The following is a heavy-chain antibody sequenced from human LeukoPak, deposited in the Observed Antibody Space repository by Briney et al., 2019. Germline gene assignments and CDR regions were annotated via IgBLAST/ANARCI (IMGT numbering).Heavy chain of an antibody. D-gene: IGHD2-15*01. Sequence: GGSLRLSCAASGFTVSSNYMSWVRQAPGKGLEWVSVIYSGGSTYYADSVKGRFTISRDNAKNSLYLQMNGLRAEDTAVYYCATSLRTGGIFDYWGQGTLVTVSS. CDR1: GFTVSSNY. J-gene: IGHJ4*02. CDR3: ATSLRTGGIFDY. V-gene: IGHV3-53*01. CDR2: IYSGGST.